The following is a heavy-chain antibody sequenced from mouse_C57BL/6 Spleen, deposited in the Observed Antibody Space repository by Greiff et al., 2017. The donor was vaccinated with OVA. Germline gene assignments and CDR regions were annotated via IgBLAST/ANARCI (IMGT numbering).Heavy chain of an antibody. CDR1: GYTFTSYW. Sequence: VQLQQPGAELVKPGASVKMSCTASGYTFTSYWITWVKQRPGQGLEWIGDINPGGGSTNYNENVKSQVTLTVDTSSSKAYMQLSSLTSEDSAVYYCARGGDYDYYDYWGQGTTLTVSS. D-gene: IGHD2-4*01. J-gene: IGHJ2*01. CDR3: ARGGDYDYYDY. CDR2: INPGGGST. V-gene: IGHV1-55*01.